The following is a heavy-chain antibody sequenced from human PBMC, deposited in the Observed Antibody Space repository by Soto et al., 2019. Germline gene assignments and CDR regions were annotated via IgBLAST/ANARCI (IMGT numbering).Heavy chain of an antibody. Sequence: ASVKVSCKASGYTFTSYDINWVRQATGQGLEWMGWMNPNSGNTGYAQKFQGRVTMTRNTSISTAYMELSSLRSEDTAVYCCARQLDITGTYNNDYWGQGTLVTVSS. CDR3: ARQLDITGTYNNDY. V-gene: IGHV1-8*01. CDR2: MNPNSGNT. J-gene: IGHJ4*02. CDR1: GYTFTSYD. D-gene: IGHD1-20*01.